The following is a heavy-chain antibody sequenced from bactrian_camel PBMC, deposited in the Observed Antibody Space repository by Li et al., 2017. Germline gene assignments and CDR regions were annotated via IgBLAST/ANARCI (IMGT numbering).Heavy chain of an antibody. CDR3: ATIGATGYWYTRDFTH. J-gene: IGHJ4*01. Sequence: HVQLVESGGGLVQPGGSLRLSCVASGFSFSSSYMSWVRQAPGKGLEWVASIWSDGSVTYYADSVKGRFTGSRDNARVFLQMNSLKSDDTALYYCATIGATGYWYTRDFTHWGQGTQVTVS. V-gene: IGHV3-2*01. CDR2: IWSDGSVT. D-gene: IGHD2*01. CDR1: GFSFSSSY.